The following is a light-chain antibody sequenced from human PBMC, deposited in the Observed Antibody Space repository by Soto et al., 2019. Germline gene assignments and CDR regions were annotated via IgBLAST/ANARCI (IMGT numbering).Light chain of an antibody. CDR3: QQYYSTPPL. CDR2: WAS. V-gene: IGKV4-1*01. CDR1: QSVLYSSNNKNY. Sequence: DIVMTQSPDSLAVSLGERATINCKSSQSVLYSSNNKNYLAWYQQKPGQPPKLLIYWASTRESGVPDRFSGSGSGTDFTLTISSLQAEDVADYYCQQYYSTPPLFGQGTKLEIK. J-gene: IGKJ2*01.